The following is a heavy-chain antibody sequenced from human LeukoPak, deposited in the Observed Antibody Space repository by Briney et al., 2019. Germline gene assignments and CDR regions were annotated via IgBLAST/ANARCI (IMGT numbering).Heavy chain of an antibody. CDR2: ISYDGSNK. Sequence: GGSLRLSCAASGFTFSSYGMHWVRQAPGKGLEWVAVISYDGSNKYYADSVKDRFTISRDNSKNTLYLQMNSLRAEDTAVYYCAKDRDSSGLDYWGQGTLVTVSS. V-gene: IGHV3-30*18. D-gene: IGHD3-22*01. J-gene: IGHJ4*02. CDR1: GFTFSSYG. CDR3: AKDRDSSGLDY.